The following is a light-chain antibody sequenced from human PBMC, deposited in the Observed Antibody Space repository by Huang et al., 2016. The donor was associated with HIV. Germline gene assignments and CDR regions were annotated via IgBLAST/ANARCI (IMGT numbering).Light chain of an antibody. CDR3: HQYHDWPRT. V-gene: IGKV3-15*01. CDR1: QRVNSD. Sequence: EIVMTQSPASLPVSPGERATLSCRARQRVNSDLAWYQKKPVQAPRLLMYGSSTRATGVPPMFSGSVSGTNFTLTISSLQSEDFAFYYCHQYHDWPRTFGQGTKVEVK. J-gene: IGKJ1*01. CDR2: GSS.